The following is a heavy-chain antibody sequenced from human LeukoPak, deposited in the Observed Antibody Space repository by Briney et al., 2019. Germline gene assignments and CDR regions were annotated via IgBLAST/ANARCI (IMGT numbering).Heavy chain of an antibody. J-gene: IGHJ3*02. Sequence: SETLSLTCTVSGGSVSSSSYYWGWIRQPPGKGLEWIGSIYYSGSTYYNPSLKSRVTVSVDTSKNQFSLKLSSVTAADTAVYYCARGDDRESDDAFDIWGQGTMVTVSS. D-gene: IGHD3-22*01. CDR1: GGSVSSSSYY. V-gene: IGHV4-39*07. CDR2: IYYSGST. CDR3: ARGDDRESDDAFDI.